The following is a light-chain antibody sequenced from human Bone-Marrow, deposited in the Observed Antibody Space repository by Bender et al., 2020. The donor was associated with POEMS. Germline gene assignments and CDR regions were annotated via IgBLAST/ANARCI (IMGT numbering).Light chain of an antibody. CDR2: TNN. CDR1: NSNIGTNY. V-gene: IGLV1-47*02. CDR3: VAWDASLNGWV. J-gene: IGLJ3*02. Sequence: QSVLTQPPSASETPGQRVTIFCSGSNSNIGTNYVYWYHQLPGSAPRLLIYTNNERPSGVPDRFSGSKSGTSASLAITGLQSDDEAIYFCVAWDASLNGWVFGGGTKLTVL.